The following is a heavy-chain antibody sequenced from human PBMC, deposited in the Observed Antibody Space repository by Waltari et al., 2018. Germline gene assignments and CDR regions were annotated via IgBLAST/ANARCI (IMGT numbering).Heavy chain of an antibody. J-gene: IGHJ3*02. Sequence: QVQLVQSGAEVKKPGASVKVSCKASGYTFTRYAMHWVRQAPGQRLEWMGGFDPEDGETIYAQKFQGRVTMTEDTSTDTAYMELSSLRSEDTAVYYCATGSSDAFDIWGQGTMVTVSS. CDR1: GYTFTRYA. D-gene: IGHD6-6*01. CDR2: FDPEDGET. CDR3: ATGSSDAFDI. V-gene: IGHV1-24*01.